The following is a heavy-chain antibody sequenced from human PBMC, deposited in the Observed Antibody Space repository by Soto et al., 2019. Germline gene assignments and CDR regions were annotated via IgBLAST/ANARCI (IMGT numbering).Heavy chain of an antibody. V-gene: IGHV3-23*01. D-gene: IGHD1-20*01. CDR3: AKDREDHNSVWDAFDL. CDR2: IGGGGHDT. Sequence: EVQLLESGGGLVQPGGSLRLSCAASGFTFSDYAMTWVRQSPGKGLEWVSSIGGGGHDTFSPDSVKGRFTISRDDSKNTMYLQMNNLRVEDTALYFCAKDREDHNSVWDAFDLWGQGTVVTVSS. J-gene: IGHJ3*01. CDR1: GFTFSDYA.